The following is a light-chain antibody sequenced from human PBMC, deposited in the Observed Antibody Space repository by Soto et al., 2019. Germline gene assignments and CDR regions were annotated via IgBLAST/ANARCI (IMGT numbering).Light chain of an antibody. CDR2: DAS. Sequence: EIVMTQSPATLSVSPGERATLSCRASQSVANNLAWYQQTPGQAPRLLIYDASNRATGIPARFSGSGSGTDFTLTISSLEPEDFAVYYCQQRSNWPLFTFGPGTKWIS. V-gene: IGKV3-11*01. CDR3: QQRSNWPLFT. CDR1: QSVANN. J-gene: IGKJ3*01.